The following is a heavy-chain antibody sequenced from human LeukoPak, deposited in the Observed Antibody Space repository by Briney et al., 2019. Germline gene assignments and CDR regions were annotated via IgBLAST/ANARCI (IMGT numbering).Heavy chain of an antibody. Sequence: EASVKVSCKASGGTFSSYAISWVRQAPGQGLEWMGRIIPILGIANYAQKFQGRVTITADKSTSTAYMELSSLRSEDTAVYYCASKAAAGKGYFQHWGQGTLVTVSS. CDR1: GGTFSSYA. CDR3: ASKAAAGKGYFQH. D-gene: IGHD6-13*01. J-gene: IGHJ1*01. CDR2: IIPILGIA. V-gene: IGHV1-69*04.